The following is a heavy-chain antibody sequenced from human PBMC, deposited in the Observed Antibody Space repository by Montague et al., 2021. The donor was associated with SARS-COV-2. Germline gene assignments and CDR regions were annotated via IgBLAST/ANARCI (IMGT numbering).Heavy chain of an antibody. CDR1: GDSIYSSYFY. J-gene: IGHJ4*02. CDR3: ARRISSGCYFDS. Sequence: SETLSLTCTVSGDSIYSSYFYWGWIRQPPGKGLEWIGNVYYSGATHYNPALKSRLTISVDTSKNQFSLKLNAVTAADTAVCYCARRISSGCYFDSWGQGTLVTVSS. D-gene: IGHD3-22*01. V-gene: IGHV4-39*01. CDR2: VYYSGAT.